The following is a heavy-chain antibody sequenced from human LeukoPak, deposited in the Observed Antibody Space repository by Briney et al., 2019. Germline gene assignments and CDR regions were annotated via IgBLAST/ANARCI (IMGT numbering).Heavy chain of an antibody. CDR1: GFTVSGNY. D-gene: IGHD1-1*01. V-gene: IGHV3-53*01. CDR3: ACRTRWPQVAIDY. CDR2: IYSGDTT. Sequence: GGSLRLSCAVSGFTVSGNYMSWVRHAPGKGLEWVSLIYSGDTTLYADSVKGRFTISRDISKNTLYLQMNSLRPEDTAVCYCACRTRWPQVAIDYWGQGTLVTVSS. J-gene: IGHJ4*02.